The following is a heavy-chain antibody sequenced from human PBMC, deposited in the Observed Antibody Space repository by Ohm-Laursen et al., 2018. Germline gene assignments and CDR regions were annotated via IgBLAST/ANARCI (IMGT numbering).Heavy chain of an antibody. D-gene: IGHD3-3*01. CDR3: ARGRVWNYDFWSGSLTLGRYYYYGMDV. CDR1: GYTFTSYG. J-gene: IGHJ6*02. Sequence: ASVTVSCKASGYTFTSYGISWVRQAPGQGLEWMGWMNPNSGNTGYAQKFQGRVTMTRNTSISTAYMELSSLRSEDTAMYYCARGRVWNYDFWSGSLTLGRYYYYGMDVWGQGTTVTVSS. V-gene: IGHV1-8*02. CDR2: MNPNSGNT.